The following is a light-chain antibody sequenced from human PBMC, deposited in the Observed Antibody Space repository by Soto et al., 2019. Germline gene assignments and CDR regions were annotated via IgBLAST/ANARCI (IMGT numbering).Light chain of an antibody. J-gene: IGKJ2*01. CDR3: QQYYNTPYT. CDR1: QSVLYSSNNKNY. Sequence: DIVMTQSPDSLAVSLGERATINCKSSQSVLYSSNNKNYLAWYQHKPGQPPKLLMYGASTRESGVPDRFSGSGSGTEFTLTISRLQTEDLEVYYCQQYYNTPYTFGQGTRLEI. V-gene: IGKV4-1*01. CDR2: GAS.